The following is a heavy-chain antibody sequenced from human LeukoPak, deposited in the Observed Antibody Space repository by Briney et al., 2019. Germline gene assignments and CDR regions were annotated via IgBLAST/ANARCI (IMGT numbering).Heavy chain of an antibody. CDR2: ISSSSSYI. D-gene: IGHD5-18*01. CDR3: AGDSRGLQLRFLGAFDI. V-gene: IGHV3-21*01. CDR1: GFTFSSYS. Sequence: GGSLRLSRAASGFTFSSYSMNWVRQAPGKGLEWVSSISSSSSYIYYADSVKGRFTISRDNAKNSLYLQMSSLRAEDTAVYYCAGDSRGLQLRFLGAFDIWGQGTMVTVSS. J-gene: IGHJ3*02.